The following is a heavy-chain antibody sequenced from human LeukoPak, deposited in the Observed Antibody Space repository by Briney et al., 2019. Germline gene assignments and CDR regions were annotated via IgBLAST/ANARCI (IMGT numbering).Heavy chain of an antibody. Sequence: ASVKVSCKVSGYTLTELSMHWVRQAPGKGLEWMGGFDPEDGETIYAQKFQGRVTMTEDTSTDTAYMELSSLRSEDTAVYYCASSLFDLYSSGWSNTPQFDYWGQGTLVTVSS. CDR1: GYTLTELS. D-gene: IGHD6-19*01. J-gene: IGHJ4*02. CDR2: FDPEDGET. V-gene: IGHV1-24*01. CDR3: ASSLFDLYSSGWSNTPQFDY.